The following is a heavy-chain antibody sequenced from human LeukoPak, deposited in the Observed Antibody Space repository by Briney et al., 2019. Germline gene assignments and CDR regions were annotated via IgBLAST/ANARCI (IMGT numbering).Heavy chain of an antibody. V-gene: IGHV4-61*02. Sequence: SETLSLTCTVSGGSISSGSYYWSWIRQPARKGLEWIGRIYTSGSTNYNPSLKSRVTISVDTSKNQFSLKLSSVTTADTAVYYCASARGDYYDSSGYHRSAFDIWGQGTMVTVSS. CDR2: IYTSGST. CDR1: GGSISSGSYY. D-gene: IGHD3-22*01. J-gene: IGHJ3*02. CDR3: ASARGDYYDSSGYHRSAFDI.